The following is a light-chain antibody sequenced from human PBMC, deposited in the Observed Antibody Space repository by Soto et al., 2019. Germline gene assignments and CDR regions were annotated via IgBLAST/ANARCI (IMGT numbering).Light chain of an antibody. CDR2: YDS. Sequence: SYELTQPPSVSVAPGRTARITCGGNNIGSKSVHWYQQKTGQAPVLVIYYDSDRPSGIPERFSGSNSGNTATLTISRVEAGDEADYCCQVWDSGTDHVLFGGGTKLTVL. CDR1: NIGSKS. V-gene: IGLV3-21*04. J-gene: IGLJ2*01. CDR3: QVWDSGTDHVL.